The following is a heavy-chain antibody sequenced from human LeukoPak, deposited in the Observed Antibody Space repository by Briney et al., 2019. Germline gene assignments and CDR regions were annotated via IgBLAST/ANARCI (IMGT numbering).Heavy chain of an antibody. CDR2: ISGSGTAA. J-gene: IGHJ5*02. CDR3: VKGASGYYRDWFDA. D-gene: IGHD5-12*01. V-gene: IGHV3-23*01. Sequence: GGSLRLSCAASGFIFSNYAMSWVRQAPGKGLEWVSSISGSGTAAYYRDPVRGRFDISRDNSDNTLYLEMKSLSAEDAALYYCVKGASGYYRDWFDAWGQGTLVTVSS. CDR1: GFIFSNYA.